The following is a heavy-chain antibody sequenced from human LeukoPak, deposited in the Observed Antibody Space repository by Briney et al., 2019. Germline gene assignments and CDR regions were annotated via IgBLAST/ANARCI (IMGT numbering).Heavy chain of an antibody. CDR2: VYYSGST. CDR1: VGSISSLY. J-gene: IGHJ5*02. Sequence: PSETLSLTCTVSVGSISSLYWSWLRPPPRKGLEWIGSVYYSGSTNYTPSLKSPFAISLDTSNNQFSLRLGSVTAADTAVYYCARWRYSSSSGWFDTWGQGTLVTVSS. D-gene: IGHD6-6*01. V-gene: IGHV4-59*08. CDR3: ARWRYSSSSGWFDT.